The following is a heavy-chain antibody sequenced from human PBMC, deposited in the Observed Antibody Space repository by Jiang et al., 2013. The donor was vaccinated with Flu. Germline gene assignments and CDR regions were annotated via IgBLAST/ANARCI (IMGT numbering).Heavy chain of an antibody. CDR3: AKDRGNRDAFDI. D-gene: IGHD1-14*01. J-gene: IGHJ3*02. Sequence: GGLVQPGGSLRLSCAASGFTFSSHWMTWVRQAPGKGLEGVANIKQDGSEKYYVDSVKGRFTISRDNSKNTLYLQMNSLRAEDTAVYYCAKDRGNRDAFDIWGQGTMVTVSS. CDR2: IKQDGSEK. CDR1: GFTFSSHW. V-gene: IGHV3-7*01.